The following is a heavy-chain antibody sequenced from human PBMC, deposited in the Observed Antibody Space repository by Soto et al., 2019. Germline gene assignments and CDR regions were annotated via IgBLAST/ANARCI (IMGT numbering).Heavy chain of an antibody. CDR2: IYWDDDK. V-gene: IGHV2-5*02. D-gene: IGHD1-1*01. CDR3: AHRLSGYTWNDGYFDY. CDR1: GFSLTTRPMG. J-gene: IGHJ4*02. Sequence: QITLKESGPTLVKPTQTLTLTCTFSGFSLTTRPMGVGWFRQPPGQALEWLVVIYWDDDKRYSPSLRSRLTITKDTSSKQVVLTLANMVPVDTATYYCAHRLSGYTWNDGYFDYWGQGALVTVSS.